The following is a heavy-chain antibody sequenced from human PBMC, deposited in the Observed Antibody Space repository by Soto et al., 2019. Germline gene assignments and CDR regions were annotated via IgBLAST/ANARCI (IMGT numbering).Heavy chain of an antibody. CDR1: GGSISSSSYY. J-gene: IGHJ6*03. V-gene: IGHV4-39*01. CDR3: ARHAGIAARPTSKYYYYMDV. D-gene: IGHD6-6*01. CDR2: IYYSGST. Sequence: SETLSLTCTVSGGSISSSSYYWGWIRQPPGKGLEWIGSIYYSGSTYYNPSLKSRVTISVDTSKNQFSLKLSSVTAADTAVYYCARHAGIAARPTSKYYYYMDVWGKGTTVTVSS.